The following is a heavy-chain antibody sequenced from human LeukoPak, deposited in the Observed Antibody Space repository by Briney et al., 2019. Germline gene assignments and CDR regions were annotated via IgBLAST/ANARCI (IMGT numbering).Heavy chain of an antibody. V-gene: IGHV3-20*04. CDR1: GFTFDDYG. J-gene: IGHJ4*02. D-gene: IGHD2-15*01. CDR2: INWNGGST. Sequence: GGSLRLSCAASGFTFDDYGMSWVRQAPGKGLEWVSGINWNGGSTGYADSVKGRFTISRDNAKNSLYLQMNSLRAEDTALYYCVRSRSMGCSGGSCYFDYWGQGTLVTVSS. CDR3: VRSRSMGCSGGSCYFDY.